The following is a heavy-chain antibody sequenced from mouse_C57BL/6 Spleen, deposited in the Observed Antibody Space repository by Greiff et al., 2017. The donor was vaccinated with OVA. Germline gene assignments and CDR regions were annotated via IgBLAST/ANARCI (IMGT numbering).Heavy chain of an antibody. CDR3: ARAITTVVAHWYFDV. CDR1: GYTFTSYW. Sequence: VQLQQPGAELVKPGASVKMSCKASGYTFTSYWITWVKQRPGQGLEWIGDIYPGSGSTNYNEKFKSKATLTVDTSSSTAYMQLSSLTSEDSAVYYCARAITTVVAHWYFDVWGTGTTVTVSS. V-gene: IGHV1-55*01. D-gene: IGHD1-1*01. J-gene: IGHJ1*03. CDR2: IYPGSGST.